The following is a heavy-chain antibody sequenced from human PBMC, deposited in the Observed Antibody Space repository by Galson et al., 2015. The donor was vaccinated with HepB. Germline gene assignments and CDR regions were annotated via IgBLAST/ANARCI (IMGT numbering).Heavy chain of an antibody. CDR3: ARAQRLTMIVVAFTPQNWFDP. V-gene: IGHV4-39*01. J-gene: IGHJ5*02. CDR1: GGSISSSSCY. CDR2: IYYSGST. D-gene: IGHD3-22*01. Sequence: LSLTCTVSGGSISSSSCYWGWIRQPPGKGLEWIGSIYYSGSTYYNPSLKSRVTISVDTSKNQFSLKLSSVTAADTAVYYCARAQRLTMIVVAFTPQNWFDPWGQGTLVTVSS.